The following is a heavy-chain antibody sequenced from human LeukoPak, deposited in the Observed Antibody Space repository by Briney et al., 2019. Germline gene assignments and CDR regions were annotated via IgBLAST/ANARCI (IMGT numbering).Heavy chain of an antibody. CDR3: ARGGTYYGSGSYALPYYYYYMDV. D-gene: IGHD3-10*01. Sequence: SETLSLTCAVSGGSISSSNWWSWVRQPPGKGLEWIGEIYHSGSTNYNPSLKSRVTISVDKSKNQFSLKLSSVTAADTAVYYCARGGTYYGSGSYALPYYYYYMDVWGKGTTVTVSS. V-gene: IGHV4-4*02. CDR1: GGSISSSNW. CDR2: IYHSGST. J-gene: IGHJ6*03.